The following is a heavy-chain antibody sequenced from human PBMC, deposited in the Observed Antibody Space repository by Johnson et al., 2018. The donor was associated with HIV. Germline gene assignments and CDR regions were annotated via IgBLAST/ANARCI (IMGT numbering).Heavy chain of an antibody. CDR3: AKGCRWLLERTYAFDI. V-gene: IGHV3-30*18. D-gene: IGHD3-22*01. CDR2: ISYDGSHK. CDR1: RFTFSDYY. J-gene: IGHJ3*02. Sequence: QVPLVEPLVGVFQPGGSLRLSCAASRFTFSDYYMSWIRQAPGKGLEWVAVISYDGSHKYYADSVKGRFTISRDSSRNTVYLQMNSLRVEDTAVYYCAKGCRWLLERTYAFDIWGQGTMVTVSS.